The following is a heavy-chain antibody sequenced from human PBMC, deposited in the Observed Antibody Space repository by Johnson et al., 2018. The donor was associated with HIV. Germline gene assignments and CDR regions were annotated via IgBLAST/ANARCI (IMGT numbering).Heavy chain of an antibody. D-gene: IGHD6-6*01. CDR1: GFTFSSYG. J-gene: IGHJ3*02. Sequence: QVQLVESGGGVVQPGGSLRLSCAASGFTFSSYGMHWVRQAPGKGLEWVAFIHYDGSNKYDADSVKGRFTISRDNSKNTLYLQMSSLRVEDTAMYYCARAAAARSTGHDAFDIWGQGTMVTVSP. CDR2: IHYDGSNK. V-gene: IGHV3-30*02. CDR3: ARAAAARSTGHDAFDI.